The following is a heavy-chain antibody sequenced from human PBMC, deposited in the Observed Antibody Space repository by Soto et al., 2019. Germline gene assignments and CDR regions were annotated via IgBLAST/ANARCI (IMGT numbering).Heavy chain of an antibody. Sequence: SETLSLTCTVSGGSVSSGSYYWSWIRQPPGKGLGWIGYIYYSGSTNYNPSLKSRVTISVDTSKNQFSLKLSSVTAADTAVYYCARDASGGGSFFYYYYGMDVWGQGTTVTVSS. CDR1: GGSVSSGSYY. D-gene: IGHD2-15*01. V-gene: IGHV4-61*01. J-gene: IGHJ6*02. CDR3: ARDASGGGSFFYYYYGMDV. CDR2: IYYSGST.